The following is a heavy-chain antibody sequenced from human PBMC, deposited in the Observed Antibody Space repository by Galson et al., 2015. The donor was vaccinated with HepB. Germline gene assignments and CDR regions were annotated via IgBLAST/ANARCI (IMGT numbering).Heavy chain of an antibody. CDR3: ARDLRSSYLDF. J-gene: IGHJ4*02. CDR2: VSYDGDQK. V-gene: IGHV3-33*01. Sequence: SLRLSCAASGMTFRHYSMHWVRQAPGKGLEWVAVVSYDGDQKKFAESVEGRFTISRDNAKNTLFLQMNSLTVEDTATYYCARDLRSSYLDFWGQGTLVSVSS. CDR1: GMTFRHYS. D-gene: IGHD1-26*01.